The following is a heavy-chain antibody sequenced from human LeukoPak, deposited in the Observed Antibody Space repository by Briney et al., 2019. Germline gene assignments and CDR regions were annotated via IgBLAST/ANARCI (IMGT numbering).Heavy chain of an antibody. CDR2: INPSGGST. Sequence: ASVKVSCKASGYTFTSYYMHWVRQAPGQGLEWMGIINPSGGSTTYAQKFQDRVTMTRDTSTSTVYMELSSLGSEDTAVYYCASRSFDAFDIWGQGTMVTVSS. V-gene: IGHV1-46*01. CDR1: GYTFTSYY. CDR3: ASRSFDAFDI. J-gene: IGHJ3*02.